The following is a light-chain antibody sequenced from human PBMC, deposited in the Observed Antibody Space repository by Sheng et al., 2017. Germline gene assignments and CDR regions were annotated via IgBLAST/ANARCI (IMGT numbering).Light chain of an antibody. CDR3: QQRSNWPPLT. Sequence: EIVLTQSPATLSLSAGERATLSCRASQNIINYLAWYQHKPGQAPRLLIYDSSTRATGIPAKFSGSGFGTDFTLTISSLEPEDFAVYYCQQRSNWPPLTFGGGTKVEIK. V-gene: IGKV3-11*01. CDR2: DSS. CDR1: QNIINY. J-gene: IGKJ4*01.